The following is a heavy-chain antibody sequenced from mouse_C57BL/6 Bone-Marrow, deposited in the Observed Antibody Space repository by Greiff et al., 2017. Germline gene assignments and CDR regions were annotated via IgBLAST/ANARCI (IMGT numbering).Heavy chain of an antibody. J-gene: IGHJ2*01. CDR1: GYSFTDYN. CDR2: INPNYGTT. V-gene: IGHV1-39*01. D-gene: IGHD2-4*01. Sequence: VQLQQSGPELVKPGASVKISCKASGYSFTDYNMNWVKQSNGKSLEWIGVINPNYGTTSYNQKFKGKATLTVDPSSSTAYMQLNSLTSEDSAVYYCATYYYYDRYYFDYWGQGTTLTVSS. CDR3: ATYYYYDRYYFDY.